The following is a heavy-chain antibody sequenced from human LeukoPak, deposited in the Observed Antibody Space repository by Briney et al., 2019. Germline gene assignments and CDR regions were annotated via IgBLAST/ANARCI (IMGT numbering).Heavy chain of an antibody. CDR2: IYHSGST. CDR1: GGSISSGGYS. Sequence: PSETLSLTCSVSGGSISSGGYSWSWIRQPPGKGLEWIGYIYHSGSTYYNPSLKSRVTISVDRSKNQFSLKLSSVTAADTAVYYCARGITMVRGQPQYGGYYYYYGMDVWGQGTTVTVSS. CDR3: ARGITMVRGQPQYGGYYYYYGMDV. J-gene: IGHJ6*02. D-gene: IGHD3-10*01. V-gene: IGHV4-30-2*01.